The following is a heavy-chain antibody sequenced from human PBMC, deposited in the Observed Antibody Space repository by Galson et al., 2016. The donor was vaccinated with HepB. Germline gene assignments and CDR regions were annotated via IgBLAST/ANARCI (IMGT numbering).Heavy chain of an antibody. J-gene: IGHJ3*02. CDR1: GFTLSRHS. CDR3: ARDDRWYYYDSSGYYYGAFDM. CDR2: ISITSTTK. Sequence: SLRLSCAGSGFTLSRHSMNWVRQAPGKGLEWISYISITSTTKYYADSVKGRFTISRDNAKNSLYLQMNSLRDEVTAVYYCARDDRWYYYDSSGYYYGAFDMWGQGTMVAVSS. D-gene: IGHD3-22*01. V-gene: IGHV3-48*02.